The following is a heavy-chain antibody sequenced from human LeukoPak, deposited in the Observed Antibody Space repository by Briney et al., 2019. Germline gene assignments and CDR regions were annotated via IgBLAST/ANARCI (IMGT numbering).Heavy chain of an antibody. CDR1: GYSISSGYY. CDR3: AKDHSGWSGGDY. J-gene: IGHJ4*02. Sequence: SETLSLTCTVSGYSISSGYYWGWIRQPPGKGLEWIGYIYYSGSTNYNPSLKSRVTISVDTSKRQFSLKLSSVTAADTAVYYCAKDHSGWSGGDYWGQGTLVTVSS. D-gene: IGHD6-19*01. CDR2: IYYSGST. V-gene: IGHV4-38-2*02.